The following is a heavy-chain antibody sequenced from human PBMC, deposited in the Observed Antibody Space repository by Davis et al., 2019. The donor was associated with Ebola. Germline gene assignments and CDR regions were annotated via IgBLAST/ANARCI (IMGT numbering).Heavy chain of an antibody. D-gene: IGHD5-12*01. CDR2: VIPMFGTS. Sequence: SVTVSCKASSGTFGSYAISWVRQAPGQGLEWMGGVIPMFGTSKYAQKFQDRVTITADESTSTAYMELSSLRSDDTAVYYCARGRPWPWVATPVRFDPWGQGTLVAVSS. V-gene: IGHV1-69*13. J-gene: IGHJ5*02. CDR3: ARGRPWPWVATPVRFDP. CDR1: SGTFGSYA.